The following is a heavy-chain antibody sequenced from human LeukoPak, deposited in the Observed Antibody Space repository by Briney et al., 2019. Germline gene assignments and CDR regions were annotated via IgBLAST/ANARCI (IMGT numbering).Heavy chain of an antibody. Sequence: YPSQTLSLTCTVSGGSISSGDYYWSWIRQPPGKGLEWIGHIYYSGSTYHNPSLKGPVTISVDTSKNQFSLKLSSVTAADTAVYYCARVIRFLEANYYYYYYMDVWGKGTTVTVSS. CDR1: GGSISSGDYY. V-gene: IGHV4-30-4*08. D-gene: IGHD3-3*01. J-gene: IGHJ6*03. CDR2: IYYSGST. CDR3: ARVIRFLEANYYYYYYMDV.